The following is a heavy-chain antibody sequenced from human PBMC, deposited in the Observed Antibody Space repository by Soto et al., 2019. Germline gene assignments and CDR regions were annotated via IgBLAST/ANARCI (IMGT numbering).Heavy chain of an antibody. V-gene: IGHV3-15*01. Sequence: GGSLRLSCAASGFTFSNAWMSWVRQAPGKGLEWVGRIKSKTDGGTTDYAAPVKGRFTISGDDSKNTLYLQMNSLKTEDTAVYYCTTDRDNRVVVVVAATHDYWGQGTLVTVSS. D-gene: IGHD2-15*01. CDR3: TTDRDNRVVVVVAATHDY. J-gene: IGHJ4*02. CDR2: IKSKTDGGTT. CDR1: GFTFSNAW.